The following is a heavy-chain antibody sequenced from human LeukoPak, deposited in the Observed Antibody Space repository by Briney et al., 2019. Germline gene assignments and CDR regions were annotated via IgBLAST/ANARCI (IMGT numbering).Heavy chain of an antibody. J-gene: IGHJ5*02. D-gene: IGHD2-15*01. CDR3: ARGGSHCSGGSCYSLDWFDP. Sequence: SETLSLTCTVSGGSISSYYWSWIRQPPGMGLEWIGYIYYSGSTKYNPSLKSRVSISVDTSKKQISLKLSSVTAADTAVYYCARGGSHCSGGSCYSLDWFDPWGQGTLVTVSS. V-gene: IGHV4-59*01. CDR2: IYYSGST. CDR1: GGSISSYY.